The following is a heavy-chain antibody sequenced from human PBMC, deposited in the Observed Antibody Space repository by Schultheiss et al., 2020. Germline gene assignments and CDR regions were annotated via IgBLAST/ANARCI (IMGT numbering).Heavy chain of an antibody. V-gene: IGHV1-18*01. CDR3: ARALDYSSSWYYFDY. J-gene: IGHJ4*02. Sequence: ASVKVSCKASGYTFTSYGISWVRQAPGQGLEWMGWISAYNGNTNYAQKVQGRVTMTTDASTSTAYMELRSLRSDDTAVYYCARALDYSSSWYYFDYWGQGTLVTVSS. CDR1: GYTFTSYG. CDR2: ISAYNGNT. D-gene: IGHD6-13*01.